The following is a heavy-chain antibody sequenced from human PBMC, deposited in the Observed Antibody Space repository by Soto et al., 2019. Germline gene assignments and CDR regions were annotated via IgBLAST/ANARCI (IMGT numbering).Heavy chain of an antibody. V-gene: IGHV3-30*03. CDR1: DFDFSSYG. CDR3: ARDSGWPILNFDN. D-gene: IGHD3-10*01. CDR2: SSYDGRET. J-gene: IGHJ4*02. Sequence: PAGSLRLSSAASDFDFSSYGVHWVRQAPGKGLEWVAASSYDGRETFYADSAKGRFTVSKEMSKNTAFLQMNALRHEDTAVYFCARDSGWPILNFDNWGQGTPVTVSS.